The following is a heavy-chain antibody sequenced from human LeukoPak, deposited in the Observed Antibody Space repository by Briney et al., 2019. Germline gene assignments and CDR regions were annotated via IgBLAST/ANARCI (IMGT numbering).Heavy chain of an antibody. CDR3: VRYGSGSYYPRFDY. J-gene: IGHJ4*02. D-gene: IGHD3-10*01. V-gene: IGHV3-21*04. CDR2: SSYSYI. Sequence: SSYSYIYYADSVKGRFTISRDNAKNSLYLQMNSLRAEDTAVYYCVRYGSGSYYPRFDYWGQGTLVTVSS.